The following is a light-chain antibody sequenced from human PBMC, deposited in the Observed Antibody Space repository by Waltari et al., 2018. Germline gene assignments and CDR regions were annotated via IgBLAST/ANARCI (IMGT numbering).Light chain of an antibody. J-gene: IGKJ4*01. CDR1: QSVSSN. CDR3: QHYNNRPLT. V-gene: IGKV3-15*01. Sequence: EIVMTQAPVTLSVSPGERATLFCRASQSVSSNLAWYQQKPGLGPRLLIYGASIRATGIPARFTGSGSGTEFTLTISRLQSEDFAVYFCQHYNNRPLTFGGGTKVEI. CDR2: GAS.